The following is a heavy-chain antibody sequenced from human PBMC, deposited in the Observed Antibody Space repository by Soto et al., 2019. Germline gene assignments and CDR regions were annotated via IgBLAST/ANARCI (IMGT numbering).Heavy chain of an antibody. CDR3: ATSYGSWSRPFDY. Sequence: QVQLVQSGAEVKKSGSSVRVSCKASGGTFNSYTLSWVRQAPGQRLEWMGRIIPMLSMSTYAQKFQGRVSIIADKSTNTVYLDLSSLRSDDTAIYYCATSYGSWSRPFDYWGQGTLVTVSS. D-gene: IGHD3-10*01. CDR1: GGTFNSYT. CDR2: IIPMLSMS. V-gene: IGHV1-69*02. J-gene: IGHJ4*02.